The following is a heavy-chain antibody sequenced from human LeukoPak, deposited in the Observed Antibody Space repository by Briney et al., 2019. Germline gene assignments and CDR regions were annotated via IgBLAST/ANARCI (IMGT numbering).Heavy chain of an antibody. CDR2: INHSGST. CDR1: GGSFSDYY. V-gene: IGHV4-34*01. D-gene: IGHD2-2*01. Sequence: SETLSLTCAVYGGSFSDYYWSWIRQPPGKGLEWIGEINHSGSTNYNPSLKSRVTILVDTSKNQFSLKLSSVTAADTAVYYCARESIVVVPAAIWVYYYYGMDVWGQGTTVTVSS. J-gene: IGHJ6*02. CDR3: ARESIVVVPAAIWVYYYYGMDV.